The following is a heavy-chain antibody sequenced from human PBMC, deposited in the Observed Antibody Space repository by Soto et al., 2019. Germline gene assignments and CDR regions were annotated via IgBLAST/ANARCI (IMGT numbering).Heavy chain of an antibody. CDR2: ISSTGSFI. J-gene: IGHJ4*02. Sequence: LRLSCAAPRFSFSTSIMYWVRQAPGKGLEWVSSISSTGSFIYYADSLKGRFTISRDNAKNSLYLEMNSLRAEDTAVYYCARESEDLTSNFDYWGQGTLVTVSS. CDR3: ARESEDLTSNFDY. V-gene: IGHV3-21*06. CDR1: RFSFSTSI.